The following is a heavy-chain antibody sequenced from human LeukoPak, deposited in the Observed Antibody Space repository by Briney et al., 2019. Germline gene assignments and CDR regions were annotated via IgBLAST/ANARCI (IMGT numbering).Heavy chain of an antibody. CDR3: AKLDGSGAGSSRPPIDY. Sequence: GGSLRLSCAASEFSVGSNYMTWVRQAPGKGLEWVSGISGSGDTTYYADSVKGRFTISRDNSKNMLYLQIKSLGAEDTAIYYCAKLDGSGAGSSRPPIDYWGQGSLVTVSS. J-gene: IGHJ4*02. CDR2: ISGSGDTT. V-gene: IGHV3-23*01. CDR1: EFSVGSNY. D-gene: IGHD3-10*01.